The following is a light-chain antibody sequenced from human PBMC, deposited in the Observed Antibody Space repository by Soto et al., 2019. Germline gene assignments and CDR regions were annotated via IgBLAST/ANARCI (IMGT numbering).Light chain of an antibody. V-gene: IGKV3-15*01. J-gene: IGKJ1*01. Sequence: EIVMTQSPATLSVSPGERATLSCRASQRVSSNLAWYQQKPGQAPRLIIYGAYTRATGIPARFSGSGSGTEFTLTISSLQSEDFAVYYCQQYNNWPPWTFGQGTKVEIK. CDR2: GAY. CDR1: QRVSSN. CDR3: QQYNNWPPWT.